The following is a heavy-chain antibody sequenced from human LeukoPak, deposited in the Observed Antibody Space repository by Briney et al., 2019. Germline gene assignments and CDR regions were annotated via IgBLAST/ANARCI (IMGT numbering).Heavy chain of an antibody. CDR1: GFTFSGHY. Sequence: SGGSLRLSCAASGFTFSGHYMSWIRQAPGKGLEWVSYISTSGTYTNYADSVKGRFTISRDNAKNSLYLQMNSLRAEDTAVYYCARGHYGLDVWGQGTTVTVSS. CDR3: ARGHYGLDV. J-gene: IGHJ6*02. CDR2: ISTSGTYT. V-gene: IGHV3-11*03.